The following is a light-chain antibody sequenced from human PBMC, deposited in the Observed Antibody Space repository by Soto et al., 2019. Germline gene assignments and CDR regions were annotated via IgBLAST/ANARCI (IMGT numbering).Light chain of an antibody. V-gene: IGKV3-15*01. Sequence: VFKQSASTLSVSPGERATLSCRASQSVSSNLAWYQQKPGQAPRLLIYGASTRATGIPARFSGSGSGTEFTLTISSLQSEDFAVYYCQQYNNWWTFGQGTKVDIK. CDR1: QSVSSN. CDR2: GAS. CDR3: QQYNNWWT. J-gene: IGKJ1*01.